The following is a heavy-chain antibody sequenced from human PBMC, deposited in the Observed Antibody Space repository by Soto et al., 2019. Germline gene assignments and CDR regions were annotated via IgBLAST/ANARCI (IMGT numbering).Heavy chain of an antibody. V-gene: IGHV4-4*07. CDR2: IYSSGST. CDR3: ARGQRFSDWFDP. Sequence: SETLSLTCTVTGGTLSGYYWTWIRQSAGGGLEWIGRIYSSGSTNYNPPLKSRVTISLDTSMSHFSLRLRSVSAADTAVYYCARGQRFSDWFDPWGQGTLVTVSS. J-gene: IGHJ5*02. D-gene: IGHD3-3*01. CDR1: GGTLSGYY.